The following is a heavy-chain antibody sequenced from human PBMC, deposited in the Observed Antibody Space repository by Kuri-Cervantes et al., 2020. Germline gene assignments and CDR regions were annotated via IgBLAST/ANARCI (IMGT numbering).Heavy chain of an antibody. CDR3: ARVQYYDSSGYYYFDY. J-gene: IGHJ4*02. CDR2: MNPNSGNT. D-gene: IGHD3-22*01. Sequence: ASVKVSCKASGYTFTSYDINWVRQATGQGLEWMGWMNPNSGNTGYAQKFQGRVTMTRNTSISTAYMELSSLRSEDTAVYYCARVQYYDSSGYYYFDYWGQGTLVTVSS. CDR1: GYTFTSYD. V-gene: IGHV1-8*02.